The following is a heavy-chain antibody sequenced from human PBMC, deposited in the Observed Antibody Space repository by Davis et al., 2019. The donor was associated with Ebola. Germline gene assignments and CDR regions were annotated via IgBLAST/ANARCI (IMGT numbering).Heavy chain of an antibody. V-gene: IGHV3-48*03. CDR1: GFTFSSYE. Sequence: GGSLRLSCAASGFTFSSYEMNWVRQAPGKGLEWVSYISSSGSTIYYADSVKGRFTISRDNSKNTLYLQMNSLRAEDTAVYYCAKGGLVGATLSKPRIDYWGQGTLVTVSS. CDR2: ISSSGSTI. CDR3: AKGGLVGATLSKPRIDY. J-gene: IGHJ4*02. D-gene: IGHD1-26*01.